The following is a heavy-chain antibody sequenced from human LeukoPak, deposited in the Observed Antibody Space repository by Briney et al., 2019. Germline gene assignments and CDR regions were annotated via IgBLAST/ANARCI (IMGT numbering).Heavy chain of an antibody. V-gene: IGHV1-69*13. Sequence: ASVKVSCKASGGTFSSYAISWVRQAPGQGLEWMGGIIPIFGTANYAQKFQGRVTITADESTSTAYMELSSLRSDDTAVYYCARVYFYDSSGYPDYWGQGTLVTVSS. CDR3: ARVYFYDSSGYPDY. J-gene: IGHJ4*02. D-gene: IGHD3-22*01. CDR2: IIPIFGTA. CDR1: GGTFSSYA.